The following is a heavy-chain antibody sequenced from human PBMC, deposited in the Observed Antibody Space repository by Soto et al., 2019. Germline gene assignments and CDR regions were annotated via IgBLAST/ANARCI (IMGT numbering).Heavy chain of an antibody. J-gene: IGHJ6*02. CDR1: GGAFKTFA. Sequence: QVQLLQSGAEVKKPGSSVQVSCKTSGGAFKTFAFSWVRQAPGQGLEWLGGIVPLFGTPNYEARFQGRLSITADESTNTVHMELNSLHSDDTAVYYGATDGLQTSMALEVWGQGTTITVSS. CDR3: ATDGLQTSMALEV. V-gene: IGHV1-69*01. D-gene: IGHD5-18*01. CDR2: IVPLFGTP.